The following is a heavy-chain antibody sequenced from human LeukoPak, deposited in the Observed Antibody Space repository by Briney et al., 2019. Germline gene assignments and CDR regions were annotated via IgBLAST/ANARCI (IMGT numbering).Heavy chain of an antibody. D-gene: IGHD3-22*01. Sequence: GRSLRLSCAASGFTFSSYGMHWVRQAPGKGLEWVAVIWYDGSNKYYADSVKGRFTISRDNSKNTLYLQMNSLRAEDTAVYYCARILGAYYYDSSGYSDFDYWGQGTLVTVSS. CDR2: IWYDGSNK. J-gene: IGHJ4*02. V-gene: IGHV3-33*01. CDR1: GFTFSSYG. CDR3: ARILGAYYYDSSGYSDFDY.